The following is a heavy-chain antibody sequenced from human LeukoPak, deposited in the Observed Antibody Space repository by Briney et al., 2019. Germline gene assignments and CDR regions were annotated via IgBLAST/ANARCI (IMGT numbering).Heavy chain of an antibody. J-gene: IGHJ5*02. CDR1: RFTFSSYA. D-gene: IGHD3-10*01. CDR2: ISYDGSNK. Sequence: QTGGSLRLSCAASRFTFSSYAMHRVRQAPGKGLEWVAVISYDGSNKYYADSVKGRFTISRDNSKNTLYLQMNSLRAEDTAVYYCARSPYYYGSGSYPRTWGQGTLVTVSS. CDR3: ARSPYYYGSGSYPRT. V-gene: IGHV3-30-3*01.